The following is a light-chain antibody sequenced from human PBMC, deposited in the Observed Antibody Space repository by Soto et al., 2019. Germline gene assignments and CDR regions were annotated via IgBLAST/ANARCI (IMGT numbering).Light chain of an antibody. CDR2: EVT. V-gene: IGLV2-8*01. CDR3: TSYAGTYSFFDG. J-gene: IGLJ1*01. CDR1: SSDVGAYNY. Sequence: QSLLTQPPSPSGSSGQSVTISCTGTSSDVGAYNYVSWYQQLPGKAPKLIIYEVTKRPSGVPNRFSRSKSGNTASLTVSGLQAEDEADYYCTSYAGTYSFFDGFGTGTKVTVL.